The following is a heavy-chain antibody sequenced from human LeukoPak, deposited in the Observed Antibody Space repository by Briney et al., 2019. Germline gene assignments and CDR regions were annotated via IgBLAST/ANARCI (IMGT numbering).Heavy chain of an antibody. CDR1: GFTFSSYW. J-gene: IGHJ3*02. CDR3: AKGSSGRLGSFDI. CDR2: ISSSSSYI. V-gene: IGHV3-21*04. D-gene: IGHD6-19*01. Sequence: GGSLRLSCAASGFTFSSYWMSWVRQAPGKGLEWVSSISSSSSYIYYADSVKGRFTISRDNSKNTLYLQMNSLRAEDTAVYYCAKGSSGRLGSFDIWGQGTMVTVSS.